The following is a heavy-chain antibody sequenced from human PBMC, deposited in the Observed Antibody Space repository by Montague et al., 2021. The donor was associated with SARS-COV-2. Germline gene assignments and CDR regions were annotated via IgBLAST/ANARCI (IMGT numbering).Heavy chain of an antibody. Sequence: CAISGDSVSSNIATWNWIRQSPSRGLEWLGRTYYRSKWYNGYAESVKSRITIDPDTSKHQFSLHLNSVTPEDTAVYYCARIPVGSKYYFDFWGQGTLVTVS. CDR3: ARIPVGSKYYFDF. V-gene: IGHV6-1*01. CDR2: TYYRSKWYN. J-gene: IGHJ4*02. D-gene: IGHD2-2*01. CDR1: GDSVSSNIAT.